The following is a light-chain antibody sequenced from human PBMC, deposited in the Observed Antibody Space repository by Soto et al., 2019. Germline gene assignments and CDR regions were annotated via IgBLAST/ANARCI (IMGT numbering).Light chain of an antibody. V-gene: IGLV3-16*01. J-gene: IGLJ6*01. CDR3: LSADSSGTYRGV. Sequence: SSELTQPPSVSVSLGQMARITCSGEALPKKYAYWYQQKPGQFPVLVIYKDSERPSGIPERFSGSSSGTIVTLTISGVQAEDEADYYCLSADSSGTYRGVFGSGTQLTVL. CDR2: KDS. CDR1: ALPKKY.